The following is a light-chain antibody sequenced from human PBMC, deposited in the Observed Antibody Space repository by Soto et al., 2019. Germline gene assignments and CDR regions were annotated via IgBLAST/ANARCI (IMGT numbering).Light chain of an antibody. CDR3: QQSYSTPFT. Sequence: DIQMTQSPSSLSASVGDRVTITCQASQSISSYLNWYQQKPGKAPKLLIYAASSLQSGVPSRFSGSGSGTDFTLTISSLQPEDFATYYCQQSYSTPFTFVPWTKVEIK. CDR1: QSISSY. CDR2: AAS. V-gene: IGKV1-39*01. J-gene: IGKJ3*01.